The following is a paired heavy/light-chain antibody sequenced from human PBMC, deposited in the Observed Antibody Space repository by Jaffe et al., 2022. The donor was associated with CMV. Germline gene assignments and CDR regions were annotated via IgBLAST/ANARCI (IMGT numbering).Light chain of an antibody. Sequence: QSALTQPRSVSGSPGQSVTISCTGTSSDVGGDNFVSWYQQHPDKAPKLMIYAVSRRPSGVPDRFSGSKSGNTASLTISGLQAEDEADYYCCSYVSSYTFEGVFGGGTKLTVL. CDR1: SSDVGGDNF. CDR3: CSYVSSYTFEGV. V-gene: IGLV2-11*01. CDR2: AVS. J-gene: IGLJ3*02.
Heavy chain of an antibody. J-gene: IGHJ4*02. D-gene: IGHD3-22*01. CDR3: ARGAYDSTGYYYGLDY. V-gene: IGHV5-51*01. CDR1: GYSFSSYW. CDR2: IYPGDSDT. Sequence: EVQLVQSGAEVRKPGESLRISCKGSGYSFSSYWIGWVRQMPGEGLEWMGIIYPGDSDTRYSPSFQGQVTISADKSISTAYLQWSSLKASDTAMYYCARGAYDSTGYYYGLDYWGQGTLVTVSS.